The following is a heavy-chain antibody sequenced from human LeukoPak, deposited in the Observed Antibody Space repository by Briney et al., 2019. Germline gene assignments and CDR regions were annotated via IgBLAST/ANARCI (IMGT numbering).Heavy chain of an antibody. Sequence: GGSPRLSCAASGFSFRSYWLHWVRQDPGRGLVSVSRINSDGSSISYADSVKGRFTSSRDNAKNTLSLQMNSLRAEDTAVYYCTRDLYDYTSGWYYYWGQGTLVTVPS. CDR2: INSDGSSI. CDR3: TRDLYDYTSGWYYY. D-gene: IGHD6-19*01. J-gene: IGHJ4*02. CDR1: GFSFRSYW. V-gene: IGHV3-74*01.